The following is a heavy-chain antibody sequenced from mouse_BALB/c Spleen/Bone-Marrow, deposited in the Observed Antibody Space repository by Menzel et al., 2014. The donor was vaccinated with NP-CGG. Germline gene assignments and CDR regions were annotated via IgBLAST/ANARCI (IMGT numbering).Heavy chain of an antibody. CDR2: IDPETGGT. CDR3: TRSETGPFAY. Sequence: VKLVESGAELVGPGASVTLSCKASGYTFTDYEMHWVKQTPVHGLEWIGAIDPETGGTAYNQKFKGKATLTADKSSSTAYMELRSLTSEDSAVYYCTRSETGPFAYWGQGTLVTVSA. J-gene: IGHJ3*01. CDR1: GYTFTDYE. V-gene: IGHV1-15*01. D-gene: IGHD4-1*01.